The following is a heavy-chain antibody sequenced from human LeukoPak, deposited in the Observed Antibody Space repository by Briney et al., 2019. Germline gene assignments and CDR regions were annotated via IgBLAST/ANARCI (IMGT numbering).Heavy chain of an antibody. CDR1: GFTFSSYA. CDR2: ISYDGSNK. Sequence: PGGSLRLSCAASGFTFSSYAMRWVRQASGKGLEWVAVISYDGSNKYYADSVKGRFTIPRDNSKNTLYLQMNSLRAEDTAVYYCARDSEQWLDYWGQGTLVTVSS. V-gene: IGHV3-30-3*01. J-gene: IGHJ4*02. D-gene: IGHD6-19*01. CDR3: ARDSEQWLDY.